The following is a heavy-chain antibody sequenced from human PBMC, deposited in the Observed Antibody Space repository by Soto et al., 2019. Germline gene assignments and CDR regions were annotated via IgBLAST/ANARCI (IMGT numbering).Heavy chain of an antibody. J-gene: IGHJ4*02. CDR2: IYPGDSGT. D-gene: IGHD1-7*01. V-gene: IGHV5-51*01. Sequence: GESLKISCKGSGYSFTSYWIGWVRQMPGKGLEWMGIIYPGDSGTRYSPSFQGQVTISADKSISTAYLQWSSLKASDTAMYYCARPGSITGTTRPYYFDYWGQGTLVTVSS. CDR3: ARPGSITGTTRPYYFDY. CDR1: GYSFTSYW.